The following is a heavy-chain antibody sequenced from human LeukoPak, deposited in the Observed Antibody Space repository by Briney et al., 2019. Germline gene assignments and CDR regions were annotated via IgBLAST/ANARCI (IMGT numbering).Heavy chain of an antibody. CDR2: IYYSGST. J-gene: IGHJ4*02. Sequence: SETLSLTCTVSGGSISSSSYYWGWIRQPPGTGLEWIGSIYYSGSTYYNPSLKSRVTISVDTSKNQFSLKLSSVTAADTAVYYCARRQPGSGNSDYWGQGTLVTVSS. V-gene: IGHV4-39*01. D-gene: IGHD3-10*01. CDR3: ARRQPGSGNSDY. CDR1: GGSISSSSYY.